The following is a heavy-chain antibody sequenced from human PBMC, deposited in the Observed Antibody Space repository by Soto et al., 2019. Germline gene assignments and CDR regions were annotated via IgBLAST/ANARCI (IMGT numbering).Heavy chain of an antibody. D-gene: IGHD5-12*01. CDR1: GFTFSSYG. J-gene: IGHJ4*02. CDR3: ARAVDRDGYNYGFDY. V-gene: IGHV3-33*01. CDR2: IWYDGSNK. Sequence: QVQLVESGGGVVQPGRSLRLSCAASGFTFSSYGMHWVRQAPGKGLEWVAVIWYDGSNKYYADSVKGRFTISRDNSKNTPYRQMNSQRAEDTAVYYCARAVDRDGYNYGFDYWGQGTLVTVAS.